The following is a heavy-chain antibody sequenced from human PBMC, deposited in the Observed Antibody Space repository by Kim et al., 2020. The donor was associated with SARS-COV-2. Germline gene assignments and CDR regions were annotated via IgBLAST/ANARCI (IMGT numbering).Heavy chain of an antibody. D-gene: IGHD3-10*01. V-gene: IGHV3-23*01. Sequence: GERTHYADSVKGRVTISRDNSKNTLYLQMNGLTAEDTAIFYCAKDTALSFWGQGTLVAISS. CDR3: AKDTALSF. J-gene: IGHJ4*02. CDR2: GERT.